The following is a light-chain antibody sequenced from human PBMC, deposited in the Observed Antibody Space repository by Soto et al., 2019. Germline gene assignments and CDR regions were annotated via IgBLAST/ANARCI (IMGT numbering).Light chain of an antibody. CDR1: QSVLYSSNNKNY. CDR2: WAS. J-gene: IGKJ1*01. CDR3: QQYFGTPWT. Sequence: DIVMTQSPDSLAVSLGERATINCESSQSVLYSSNNKNYLAWYQQKPGQPPKLLIYWASTRESGVPDRFSGSGSGTDFTLTISSLQAEDVAVYYCQQYFGTPWTFGQGTKVEIK. V-gene: IGKV4-1*01.